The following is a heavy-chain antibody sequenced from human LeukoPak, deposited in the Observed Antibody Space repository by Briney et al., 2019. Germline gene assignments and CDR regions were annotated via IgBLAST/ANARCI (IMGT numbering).Heavy chain of an antibody. CDR2: IYYSGST. CDR1: GGSISSNSYY. CDR3: ASSVRGRGAAAGSYYYYYYMDV. D-gene: IGHD6-13*01. J-gene: IGHJ6*03. V-gene: IGHV4-39*07. Sequence: SETLSLTCTVSGGSISSNSYYWGWIRQPPGKGLEWIGSIYYSGSTYYNPSLKSRVTISVDSSKNQFSLKLSSVTAADTAVYYCASSVRGRGAAAGSYYYYYYMDVWGKGTTVTVSS.